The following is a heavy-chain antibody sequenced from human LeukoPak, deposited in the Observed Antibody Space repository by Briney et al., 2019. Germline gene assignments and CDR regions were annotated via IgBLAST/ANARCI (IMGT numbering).Heavy chain of an antibody. Sequence: PGGSLRLSCAASGFTFSSSGMHWVRQAPGKRLEWVAVISYDGNYKNYADSVEGRFTISRDNSKNTLYLQMNSLRAEDTAVYYCANLYGDSPDFWGQGTLVTVSS. CDR1: GFTFSSSG. CDR2: ISYDGNYK. V-gene: IGHV3-30*18. D-gene: IGHD4-17*01. CDR3: ANLYGDSPDF. J-gene: IGHJ4*02.